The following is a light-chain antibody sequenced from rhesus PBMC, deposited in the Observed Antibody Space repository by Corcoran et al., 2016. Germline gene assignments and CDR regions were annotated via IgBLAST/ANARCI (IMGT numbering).Light chain of an antibody. CDR2: DAS. CDR3: LQHNRYPLT. Sequence: DIQMTQSPSSLSASVGDTVTITCRASQGISSYLNWFQQKPGKAPKLLIYDASSLESWVPSGFSGSGSGTDFTLTISSLQTEDFAAYYCLQHNRYPLTIGGGTKVEIK. V-gene: IGKV1-28*03. CDR1: QGISSY. J-gene: IGKJ4*01.